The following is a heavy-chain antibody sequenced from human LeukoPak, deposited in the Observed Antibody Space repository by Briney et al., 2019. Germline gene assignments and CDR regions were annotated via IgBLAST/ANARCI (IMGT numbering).Heavy chain of an antibody. D-gene: IGHD3-10*01. CDR2: IYSGGRT. V-gene: IGHV3-66*01. CDR1: GITVSRNY. Sequence: AGGSLRLSCAASGITVSRNYMSWVRQAPGKGLEWVSVIYSGGRTYYADSVKGRFTISRDNSKNTLYLQMNSLRAEDTAVYYCARVWYGSGSLYYYYYYMDVWGKGTTVTISS. CDR3: ARVWYGSGSLYYYYYYMDV. J-gene: IGHJ6*03.